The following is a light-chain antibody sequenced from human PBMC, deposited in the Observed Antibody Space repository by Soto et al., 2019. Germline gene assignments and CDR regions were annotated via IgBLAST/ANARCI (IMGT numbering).Light chain of an antibody. V-gene: IGKV3-11*01. J-gene: IGKJ1*01. CDR2: DAS. Sequence: EIVSTQSPATLSLSPGQTATPSSRASQSVSDYLAWYQQKPGQPPRLLIYDASKRATGIPPRFSGSGSTTDFTLTISSLEPEDFAVYYCHQRGNGPPWTFGQGTKVDIK. CDR3: HQRGNGPPWT. CDR1: QSVSDY.